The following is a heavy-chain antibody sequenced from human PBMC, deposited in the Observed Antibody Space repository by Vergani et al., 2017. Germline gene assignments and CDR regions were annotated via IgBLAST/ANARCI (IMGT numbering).Heavy chain of an antibody. Sequence: VQLQESGPGLVKPSETLSLTCTVSGGSISSYYWSWVRQAPGKGLEWVSSISSSTSHIYYADSVKGRFTISRDNAKNSLYLQMNSLRAEDTAVYYCAINLSPDQYSSSWYSSNFFFYYYGMDVWGQGTTVTVSS. CDR1: GGSISSYY. J-gene: IGHJ6*02. CDR3: AINLSPDQYSSSWYSSNFFFYYYGMDV. D-gene: IGHD6-13*01. CDR2: ISSSTSHI. V-gene: IGHV3-21*01.